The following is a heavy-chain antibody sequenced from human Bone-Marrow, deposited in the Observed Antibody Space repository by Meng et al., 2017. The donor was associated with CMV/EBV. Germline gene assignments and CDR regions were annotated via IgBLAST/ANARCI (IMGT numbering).Heavy chain of an antibody. V-gene: IGHV3-53*01. D-gene: IGHD5-18*01. CDR3: AKGDVDTAMVMDY. CDR2: IYSGGST. CDR1: GFTVSSNY. Sequence: DGQLVESGGGLIQPGGSLRLSFAASGFTVSSNYMSWVRQAPGKGLEWVSVIYSGGSTYYADSVKGRFTISRDNSKNTLYLQMNSLRAEDTAVYYCAKGDVDTAMVMDYWGQGTLVTVSS. J-gene: IGHJ4*02.